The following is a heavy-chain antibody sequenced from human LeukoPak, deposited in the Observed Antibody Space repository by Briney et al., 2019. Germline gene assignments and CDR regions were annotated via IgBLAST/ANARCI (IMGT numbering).Heavy chain of an antibody. J-gene: IGHJ4*02. CDR1: GFTFNNAW. CDR2: ISSSSSYI. Sequence: AGGSLRLSCAASGFTFNNAWMSWVRQAPGKGLEWVSSISSSSSYIYYADSVKGRFTISRDNAKNSLYLQMNSLRAEDTAVYYCVPSGSFFDYWGQGTLVTVSS. D-gene: IGHD3-3*01. V-gene: IGHV3-21*01. CDR3: VPSGSFFDY.